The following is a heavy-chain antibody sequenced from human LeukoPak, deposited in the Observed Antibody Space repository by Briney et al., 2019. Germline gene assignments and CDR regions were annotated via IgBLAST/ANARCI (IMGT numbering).Heavy chain of an antibody. D-gene: IGHD3-10*01. CDR2: FDPEDGAT. J-gene: IGHJ5*02. CDR3: ATVGDDMVRGVITSWFDP. CDR1: GYTLTELY. Sequence: GASVKVSCTVSGYTLTELYMHWVRQAPGKGLEWMGGFDPEDGATIYAQKFQGRVTMTEDPSTDTAYMELSRLRSEDTAVYYCATVGDDMVRGVITSWFDPWGQGTLVTVSS. V-gene: IGHV1-24*01.